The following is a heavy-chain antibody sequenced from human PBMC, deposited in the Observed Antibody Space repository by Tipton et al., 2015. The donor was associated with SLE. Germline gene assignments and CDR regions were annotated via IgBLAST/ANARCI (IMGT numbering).Heavy chain of an antibody. CDR2: IYYSGST. Sequence: TLSLTCTVSGGSISSSSYYWGWIRQPPGKGLEWIGSIYYSGSTYYNTSLKSRVTVSVDTSKSQFSLKLTSMTAADTAVYYCARSLLGPTRGYYMDVWGKGTTVTVSS. J-gene: IGHJ6*03. D-gene: IGHD1-26*01. CDR3: ARSLLGPTRGYYMDV. V-gene: IGHV4-39*07. CDR1: GGSISSSSYY.